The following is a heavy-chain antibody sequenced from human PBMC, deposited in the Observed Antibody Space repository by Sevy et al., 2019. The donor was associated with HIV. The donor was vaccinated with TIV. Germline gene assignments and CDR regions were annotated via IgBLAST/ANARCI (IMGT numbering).Heavy chain of an antibody. J-gene: IGHJ4*02. CDR1: GGSIRSGTYY. Sequence: SETLSLTCTVSGGSIRSGTYYWNWIRQPAGKRLEWIGRIYTTGSTDYNPSLKSRVTISVDTSKNQFSLTLGPVTAADTAVYYCAGSMVRGTTPHLDTFHYWGQGTLVTVSS. CDR2: IYTTGST. CDR3: AGSMVRGTTPHLDTFHY. V-gene: IGHV4-61*02. D-gene: IGHD3-10*01.